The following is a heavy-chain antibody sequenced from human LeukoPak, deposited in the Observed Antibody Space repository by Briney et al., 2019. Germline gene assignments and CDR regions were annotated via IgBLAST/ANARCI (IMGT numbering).Heavy chain of an antibody. CDR3: ARTVAGYSDDYFDY. J-gene: IGHJ4*02. CDR1: GFTFSRHW. D-gene: IGHD6-19*01. V-gene: IGHV3-7*01. CDR2: MNQDGSAI. Sequence: GGSLRLSCAASGFTFSRHWMSWVRQAPGKGLERVAHMNQDGSAIYSVDSVKGRFTISRDNDKNSLYLQMNGLTVADTAVYYCARTVAGYSDDYFDYWGRGTLVTVSS.